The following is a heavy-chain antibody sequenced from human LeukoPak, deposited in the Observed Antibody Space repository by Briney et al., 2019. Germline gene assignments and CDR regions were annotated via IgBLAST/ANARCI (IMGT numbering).Heavy chain of an antibody. CDR3: ARDKIHDSSGYYVYYYMDV. CDR2: IYYSGST. J-gene: IGHJ6*03. V-gene: IGHV4-39*07. D-gene: IGHD3-22*01. CDR1: GGSISSSSYY. Sequence: PSETLSLTCTVSGGSISSSSYYWGWIRQPPGTGLEWIGSIYYSGSTYYNPSLKSRVTISVDTSKNQFSLKLSSVTAADTAVYYCARDKIHDSSGYYVYYYMDVWGKGTTVTISS.